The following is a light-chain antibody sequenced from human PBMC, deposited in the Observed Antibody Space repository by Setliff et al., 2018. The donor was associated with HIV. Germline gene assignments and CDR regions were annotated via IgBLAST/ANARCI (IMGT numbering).Light chain of an antibody. CDR2: EVR. J-gene: IGLJ1*01. Sequence: QSVLTQPASVSGSPGQSITISCTGTSSDIGTYNFVSWYQQAPGTAPKLIIYEVRNRPSGVSNRFSGSKSGNTASLTISGLQAEDEADYYCSSYASSNTLPFGTGTKVTVL. CDR3: SSYASSNTLP. CDR1: SSDIGTYNF. V-gene: IGLV2-14*01.